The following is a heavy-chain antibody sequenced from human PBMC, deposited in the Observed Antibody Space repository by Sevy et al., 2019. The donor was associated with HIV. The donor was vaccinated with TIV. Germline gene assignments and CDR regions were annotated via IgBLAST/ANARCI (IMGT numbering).Heavy chain of an antibody. Sequence: WGSLRLSCAASGFTFSSFAMSWVRLIPGKGLEWVSTRNGRGGSAYYADSLKGRFTLSRDKSNKTVFLQMTRLRDEDTAVYYCARPTPRIAPSSAAFFDYWGQGTLVTVSS. D-gene: IGHD1-26*01. CDR2: RNGRGGSA. V-gene: IGHV3-23*01. CDR1: GFTFSSFA. J-gene: IGHJ4*02. CDR3: ARPTPRIAPSSAAFFDY.